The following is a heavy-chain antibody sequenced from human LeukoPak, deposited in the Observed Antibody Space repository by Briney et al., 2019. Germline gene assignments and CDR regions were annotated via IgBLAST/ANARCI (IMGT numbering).Heavy chain of an antibody. Sequence: SSVKVSCKASGYTFTGYYMHWVGQAPGQRLEWMGWINPNRGGTNYAQKFQGRVNMTRDTSISTAYMELSRLRSDDTAVYYCARGDDFWSGYPNHYYYMDVWGKGTTVTVSS. D-gene: IGHD3-3*01. J-gene: IGHJ6*03. CDR2: INPNRGGT. V-gene: IGHV1-2*02. CDR3: ARGDDFWSGYPNHYYYMDV. CDR1: GYTFTGYY.